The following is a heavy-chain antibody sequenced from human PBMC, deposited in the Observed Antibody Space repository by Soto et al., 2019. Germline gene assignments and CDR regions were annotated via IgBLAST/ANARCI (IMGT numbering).Heavy chain of an antibody. V-gene: IGHV5-10-1*01. CDR1: GFSFTSYW. Sequence: GESLKISCQGSGFSFTSYWITWVRQMPGKGLEWMGKIDPSDSYTNYSPSFQGHVTISTDKSISTAYLQWGSLKASDTAIYYCVVYDSGIDFNSWGQGTLVTVSS. J-gene: IGHJ4*02. CDR2: IDPSDSYT. CDR3: VVYDSGIDFNS. D-gene: IGHD3-10*01.